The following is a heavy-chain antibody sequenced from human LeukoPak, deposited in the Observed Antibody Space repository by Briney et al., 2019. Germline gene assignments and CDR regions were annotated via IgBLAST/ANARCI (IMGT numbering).Heavy chain of an antibody. D-gene: IGHD6-19*01. CDR1: GFTFSSYD. CDR3: ARAGYSSGWYAFDI. CDR2: IGTAGDP. J-gene: IGHJ3*02. Sequence: GGPLRLSCAASGFTFSSYDMHCVRQATGKGLKWASAIGTAGDPYYPVSVKGRFTISRENAKNSLYLQMNSLRAGDTAVYYCARAGYSSGWYAFDIWGQGTMVTVSS. V-gene: IGHV3-13*04.